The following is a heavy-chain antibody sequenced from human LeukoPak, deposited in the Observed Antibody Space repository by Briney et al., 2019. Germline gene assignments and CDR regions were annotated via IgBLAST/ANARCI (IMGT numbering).Heavy chain of an antibody. D-gene: IGHD2-21*02. Sequence: VGSLRLSCAASGFTFSNYAMSWVRQAPGKGLEWVSTISASGGGTHYADSVKGRFTISRDSSKNTLYVQMNSLRAEDTAVYYCAKDLRGYCGGDCYSAEYWGQGTLVTVSS. V-gene: IGHV3-23*01. CDR2: ISASGGGT. J-gene: IGHJ4*02. CDR3: AKDLRGYCGGDCYSAEY. CDR1: GFTFSNYA.